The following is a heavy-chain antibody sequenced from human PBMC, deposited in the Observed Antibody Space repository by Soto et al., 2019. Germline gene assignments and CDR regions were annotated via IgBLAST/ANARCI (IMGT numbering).Heavy chain of an antibody. D-gene: IGHD3-22*01. CDR1: GYTFSDYY. CDR3: ARYLRGYSNWFDP. V-gene: IGHV1-2*02. J-gene: IGHJ5*02. Sequence: QVQVEQSGAEVKKPGASVKVSCKTPGYTFSDYYMHWVRQAPGQGLEWMGWINSNSGNTDYAQKFRGRVTMTSDTSITTAYMELTSLRSDDTAIYYCARYLRGYSNWFDPWGQGTLVTVSS. CDR2: INSNSGNT.